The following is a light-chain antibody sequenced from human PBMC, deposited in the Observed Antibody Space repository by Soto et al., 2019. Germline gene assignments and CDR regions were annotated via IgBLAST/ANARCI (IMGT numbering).Light chain of an antibody. CDR3: QQYDKWPYT. Sequence: EMVVTQSPGTLSLSTGEGATLSCRASQSVSSSYLAWYQQKPGQAPRLLIYGASSRATGIPDRFSGSGSGTDFTLTISRLEPEDGALYYCQQYDKWPYTFGQGTKVDI. CDR1: QSVSSSY. J-gene: IGKJ2*01. V-gene: IGKV3-20*01. CDR2: GAS.